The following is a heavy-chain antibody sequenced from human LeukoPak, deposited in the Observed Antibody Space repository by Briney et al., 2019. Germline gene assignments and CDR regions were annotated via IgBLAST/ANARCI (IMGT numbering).Heavy chain of an antibody. CDR2: ISGSGGST. Sequence: GGSLRLSCAASGFTFSSYAMSWVRQAPGKGLEWVSAISGSGGSTYYADSVKGRFTISRDNAKNSLYLQMNSLRAEDTAVYYCARDRTVAFDIWGQGTMVTVSS. J-gene: IGHJ3*02. CDR3: ARDRTVAFDI. V-gene: IGHV3-23*01. D-gene: IGHD4-17*01. CDR1: GFTFSSYA.